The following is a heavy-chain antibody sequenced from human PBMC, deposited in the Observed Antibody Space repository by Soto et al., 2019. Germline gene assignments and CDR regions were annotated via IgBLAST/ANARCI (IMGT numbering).Heavy chain of an antibody. CDR2: IYWDDDD. D-gene: IGHD2-15*01. Sequence: QITLKESGPMLVKPTQPLTLTCTFSAFSLRTSSVGVGWIRQPPGEALEWLALIYWDDDDRYRQSLNSRLTITKNTSKNQVVVTVTNIGPADTATYYCARSYGYCSGGSCHRLFAYWGQGTPVTVSS. CDR3: ARSYGYCSGGSCHRLFAY. CDR1: AFSLRTSSVG. J-gene: IGHJ4*02. V-gene: IGHV2-5*02.